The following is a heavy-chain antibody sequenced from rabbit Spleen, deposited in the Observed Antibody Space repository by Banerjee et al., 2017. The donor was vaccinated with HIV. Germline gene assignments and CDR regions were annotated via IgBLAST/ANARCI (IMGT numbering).Heavy chain of an antibody. CDR3: ARDGAGGSYFAL. CDR2: IDPLFGST. D-gene: IGHD8-1*01. V-gene: IGHV1S47*01. Sequence: QQQLVESGGGLVQPGGSLKLSCKASGFDFSSYGVSWVRQPPGKGLEWIGYIDPLFGSTYYANWVNGRFSISRENTQNTVFLQMTSLTAADTATYFCARDGAGGSYFALWGQGTLVTVS. J-gene: IGHJ4*01. CDR1: GFDFSSYG.